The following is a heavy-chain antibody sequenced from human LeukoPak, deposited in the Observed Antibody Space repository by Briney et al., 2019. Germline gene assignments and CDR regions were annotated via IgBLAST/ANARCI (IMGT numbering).Heavy chain of an antibody. CDR3: ATDRNRGKYYDY. CDR2: IWYDGSNQ. J-gene: IGHJ4*02. D-gene: IGHD2/OR15-2a*01. Sequence: GGSLRLSCAESGLRFRNCVMHWVRQAPGKGLEWIAVIWYDGSNQYYVDSVKGRFTVSRDNAKNTLYLQMNSLRAEDTAVYYCATDRNRGKYYDYWGQGTLVTVSS. CDR1: GLRFRNCV. V-gene: IGHV3-33*01.